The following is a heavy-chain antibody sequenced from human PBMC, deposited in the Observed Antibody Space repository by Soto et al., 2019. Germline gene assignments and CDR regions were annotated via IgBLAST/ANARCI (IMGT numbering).Heavy chain of an antibody. CDR1: GGSISSHF. J-gene: IGHJ5*02. CDR3: ARDPKGNNWFDP. CDR2: IYYSGST. V-gene: IGHV4-59*11. Sequence: PSETLSLTCTVSGGSISSHFWSWIRQPPGKGLEWIGYIYYSGSTNYNPSLKSRVTISVDTSKNQFSLKLSSVTAADTAVYYCARDPKGNNWFDPWGQGTLVTVSS.